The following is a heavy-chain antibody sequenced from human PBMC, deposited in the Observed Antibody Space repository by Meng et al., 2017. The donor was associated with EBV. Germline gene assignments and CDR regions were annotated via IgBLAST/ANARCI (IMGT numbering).Heavy chain of an antibody. Sequence: EVSGPTLVKPPTTLTLTCNFSGFSLSTRGVGVGWTRQPPGKALEWLALIYWDDDKRYSPSLKSRLTITKDTSKNQVVLTMTNMDPVDAATYYCAHIIAARPFDYWGQGTLVTVSS. V-gene: IGHV2-5*02. J-gene: IGHJ4*02. CDR1: GFSLSTRGVG. CDR2: IYWDDDK. CDR3: AHIIAARPFDY. D-gene: IGHD6-6*01.